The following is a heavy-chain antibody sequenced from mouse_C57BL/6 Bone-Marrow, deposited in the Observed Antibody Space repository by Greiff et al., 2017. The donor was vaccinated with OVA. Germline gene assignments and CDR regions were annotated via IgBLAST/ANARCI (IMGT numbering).Heavy chain of an antibody. CDR2: IDPSDSYT. CDR1: GYTFPSYW. Sequence: QVQLQQPGAELVRPGTSVKLSCKASGYTFPSYWMHWVKQRPGQGLEWIGVIDPSDSYTIYNQKFKGKATLPVDTSSRTSYIQLSSLTSKDSAVYSCARAYYSNYGGWFAYWGQGTLVTVSA. V-gene: IGHV1-59*01. J-gene: IGHJ3*01. D-gene: IGHD2-5*01. CDR3: ARAYYSNYGGWFAY.